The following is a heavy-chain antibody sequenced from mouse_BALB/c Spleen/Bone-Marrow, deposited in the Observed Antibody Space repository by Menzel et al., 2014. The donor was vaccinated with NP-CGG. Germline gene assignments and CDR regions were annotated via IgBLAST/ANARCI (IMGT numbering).Heavy chain of an antibody. Sequence: VQLQQSGAELVMPGASVKMSCKASGYTFTDYWMHWVKQRPGQGLEWIGAIDTSGSYTSYNQKFKGKATLTVDESSSTAYMQLSSLTSEDSAVYYCARDYYGRGWYFDVWGAGTTVTVSS. D-gene: IGHD1-1*01. CDR2: IDTSGSYT. V-gene: IGHV1-69*01. J-gene: IGHJ1*01. CDR3: ARDYYGRGWYFDV. CDR1: GYTFTDYW.